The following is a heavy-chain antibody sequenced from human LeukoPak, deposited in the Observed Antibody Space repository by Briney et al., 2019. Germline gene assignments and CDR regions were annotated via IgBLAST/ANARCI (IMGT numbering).Heavy chain of an antibody. D-gene: IGHD5-18*01. Sequence: KPSETLSLTCAVYGGSFSGYYWGWIRQPPGKGLEWIGEINHSGSPNYDPSLKSRVTISVDTSKNQFSLKLSSVTAADTAVYYCARGFRGYSYLVSWGQGTLVTVSS. CDR2: INHSGSP. CDR3: ARGFRGYSYLVS. CDR1: GGSFSGYY. V-gene: IGHV4-34*01. J-gene: IGHJ4*02.